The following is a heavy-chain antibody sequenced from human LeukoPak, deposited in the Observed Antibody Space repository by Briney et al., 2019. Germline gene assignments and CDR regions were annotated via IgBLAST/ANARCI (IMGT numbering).Heavy chain of an antibody. V-gene: IGHV3-30-3*01. CDR1: GFTFSSYA. Sequence: QSGGSLRLSCAASGFTFSSYAMHWVRQAPGKGLEWVAVISYDGSNKYYADSVKGRFTISRDNAKNSLYLQMNSLRAEDTAVYYCARDPSGFLEWFMYYFDYWGQGTLVTVSS. CDR3: ARDPSGFLEWFMYYFDY. CDR2: ISYDGSNK. D-gene: IGHD3-3*01. J-gene: IGHJ4*02.